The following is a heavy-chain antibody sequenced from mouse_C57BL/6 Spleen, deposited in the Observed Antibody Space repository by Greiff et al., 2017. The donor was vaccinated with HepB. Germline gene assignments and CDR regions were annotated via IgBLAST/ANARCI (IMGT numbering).Heavy chain of an antibody. V-gene: IGHV5-9-1*02. CDR2: ISSGGDYI. D-gene: IGHD2-3*01. CDR3: TRGDGDWYFDV. Sequence: EVQLQQSGEGLVKPGGSLKLSCAASGFTFSSYAMSWVRQTPEKRLEWVAYISSGGDYIYYADTVKGRFTISRDNARNTLYLQMSSLKSEDTAMYYCTRGDGDWYFDVWGTGTTVTVSS. J-gene: IGHJ1*03. CDR1: GFTFSSYA.